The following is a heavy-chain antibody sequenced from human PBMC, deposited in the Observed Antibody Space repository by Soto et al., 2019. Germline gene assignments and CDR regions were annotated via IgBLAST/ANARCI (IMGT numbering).Heavy chain of an antibody. Sequence: SETLSLTCAVSGYSISSGYYWGWIRQPPGKGLEWIGSIYHSGSTYYNPSLKSRVTISVDTSKNQFSLKLSSVTAADTAVYYCARDDYGHYAKPSTPFDPWGQGTMVTVSS. D-gene: IGHD4-17*01. CDR3: ARDDYGHYAKPSTPFDP. V-gene: IGHV4-38-2*02. CDR2: IYHSGST. CDR1: GYSISSGYY. J-gene: IGHJ5*02.